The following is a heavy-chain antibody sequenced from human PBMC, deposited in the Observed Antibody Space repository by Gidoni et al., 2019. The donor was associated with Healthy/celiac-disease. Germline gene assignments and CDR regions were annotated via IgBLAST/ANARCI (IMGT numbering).Heavy chain of an antibody. J-gene: IGHJ4*02. CDR3: ATYYDILTGYRNFDY. V-gene: IGHV1-2*02. CDR2: INPNSGGT. Sequence: QVQLVQSGAEVKKPGASVQVSCKASGYTFTGYYMHWVRQAPGQGLEWMGWINPNSGGTNYAQKFQGRVTMTRDTSISTAYMELSRLRSDDTAVYYCATYYDILTGYRNFDYWGQGTLVTVSS. D-gene: IGHD3-9*01. CDR1: GYTFTGYY.